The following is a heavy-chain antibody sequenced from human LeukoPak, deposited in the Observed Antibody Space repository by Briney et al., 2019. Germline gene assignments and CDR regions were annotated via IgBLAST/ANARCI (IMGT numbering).Heavy chain of an antibody. CDR3: ARLAVAGTNLIGVLGMDV. Sequence: PSETLSLTCAVYGGSFSGYYWSWIRQPPGKGLEWIGEINHSGSTNYNPSLKSRVTISVDTSKNQFSLRLSSVTAADTAVYYCARLAVAGTNLIGVLGMDVWGKGTTVTVSS. CDR2: INHSGST. J-gene: IGHJ6*03. V-gene: IGHV4-34*01. CDR1: GGSFSGYY. D-gene: IGHD6-19*01.